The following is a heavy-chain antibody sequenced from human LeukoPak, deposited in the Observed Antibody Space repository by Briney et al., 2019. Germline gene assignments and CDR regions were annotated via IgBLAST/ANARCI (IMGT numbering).Heavy chain of an antibody. Sequence: GGSLRLSCAASGFTFSSYSMNWVRQAPGKGLEWVSSISSSSSYIYYADSVKGRFTISRDNAKNSLYLQMNSLRAEDTAVYYCAKDGVASGSYLNWFDPWGQGTLVTVSS. CDR3: AKDGVASGSYLNWFDP. CDR2: ISSSSSYI. J-gene: IGHJ5*02. D-gene: IGHD1-26*01. V-gene: IGHV3-21*04. CDR1: GFTFSSYS.